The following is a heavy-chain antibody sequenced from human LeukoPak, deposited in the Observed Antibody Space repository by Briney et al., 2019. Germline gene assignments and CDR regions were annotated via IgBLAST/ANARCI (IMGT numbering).Heavy chain of an antibody. J-gene: IGHJ4*02. Sequence: ASVKVSCKASGYTFTSYDINWVRQATGQGLEWMGWMNPNSANTGYAQKFQGRDTISRDTSKSTAYMELSSLRSGDTAVYYWARTLPGGVVDYWGQGTLVTVSS. D-gene: IGHD1-14*01. V-gene: IGHV1-8*03. CDR3: ARTLPGGVVDY. CDR1: GYTFTSYD. CDR2: MNPNSANT.